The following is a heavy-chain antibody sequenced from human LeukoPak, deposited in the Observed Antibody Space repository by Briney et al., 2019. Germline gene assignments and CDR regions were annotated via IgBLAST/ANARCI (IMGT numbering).Heavy chain of an antibody. CDR1: GFSLSTSGVG. CDR2: IYWDDDK. D-gene: IGHD1-14*01. J-gene: IGHJ4*02. CDR3: AHRRGGYNWNHGDFDY. V-gene: IGHV2-5*02. Sequence: SGPTLLNPMETLTLTCTFSGFSLSTSGVGVGWIRQPPGKALEWLSLIYWDDDKRYSPSLRSRLTITKVTSTNQVVLVMTNMDPVDTGTYYCAHRRGGYNWNHGDFDYWGQGTLVTVSS.